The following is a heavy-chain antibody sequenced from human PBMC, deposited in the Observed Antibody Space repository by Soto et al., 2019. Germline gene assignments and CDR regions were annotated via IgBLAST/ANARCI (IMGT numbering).Heavy chain of an antibody. CDR3: AKESQLWSYFDY. CDR1: RFTFSSYA. V-gene: IGHV3-23*01. J-gene: IGHJ4*02. Sequence: EVQLLESGGGLVQPGGSLRLSCVASRFTFSSYAMTWVRQAPGKGLEWVSTISGSGGRTYYADSVEGGFTISRDNSKNTLYLQMNGLRAEDTAVYYCAKESQLWSYFDYWGQGTLATVSS. D-gene: IGHD5-18*01. CDR2: ISGSGGRT.